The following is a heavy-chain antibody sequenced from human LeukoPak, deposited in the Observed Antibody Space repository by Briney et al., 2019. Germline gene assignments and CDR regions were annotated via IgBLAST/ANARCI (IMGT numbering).Heavy chain of an antibody. J-gene: IGHJ5*02. CDR3: ASHITMVRGVIRGGNNWFDP. CDR2: IYYSGST. Sequence: PSETLSLTCTVSGGSISSSSYYWGWIRQPPGKGLEWIGSIYYSGSTYYNPSLKSRVTISVDTSKNQFSLKLSSVTAADTAVYYCASHITMVRGVIRGGNNWFDPWGQGTLVTVSS. D-gene: IGHD3-10*01. CDR1: GGSISSSSYY. V-gene: IGHV4-39*01.